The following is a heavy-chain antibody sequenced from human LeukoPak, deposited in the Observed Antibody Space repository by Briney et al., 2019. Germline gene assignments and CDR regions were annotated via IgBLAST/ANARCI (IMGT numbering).Heavy chain of an antibody. CDR3: AKDGYNYSDY. CDR1: GFTFSNHG. V-gene: IGHV3-30*02. CDR2: IRYDGSNK. D-gene: IGHD5-24*01. J-gene: IGHJ4*02. Sequence: ETGGSLRLSCAASGFTFSNHGMHWVRQAPGKGLEWVAFIRYDGSNKDYADSVKGRFTISRDNSKNTLYLQMNSLRAEDTAVYYCAKDGYNYSDYWGQGTLVTVSS.